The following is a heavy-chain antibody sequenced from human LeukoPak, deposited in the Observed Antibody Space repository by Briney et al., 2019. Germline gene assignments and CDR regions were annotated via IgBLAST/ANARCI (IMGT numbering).Heavy chain of an antibody. J-gene: IGHJ4*02. V-gene: IGHV3-23*01. Sequence: PGGSLRLSCADSGFTFSSYAMSWVRQAPGKGLEWVSAISGSGGSTYYADSVKGRFTISRDNSKNTLYLQMNSLRAEDTAVYYCAKDTYYYGSGSYDYWGQGTLVTVSS. CDR1: GFTFSSYA. CDR3: AKDTYYYGSGSYDY. D-gene: IGHD3-10*01. CDR2: ISGSGGST.